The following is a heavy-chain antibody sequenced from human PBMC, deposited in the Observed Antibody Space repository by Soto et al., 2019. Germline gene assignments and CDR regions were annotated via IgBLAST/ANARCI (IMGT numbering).Heavy chain of an antibody. D-gene: IGHD3-22*01. CDR1: GFTFSSYW. CDR3: ARDYYDSSGYYLGPPSFQH. V-gene: IGHV3-74*01. Sequence: GGSLRLSCAASGFTFSSYWMHWVRQAPGKGLVWVSRINGDGSTINYADSVKGRFTISRDNAKNTLYLQMNSLRAEDTAVYYCARDYYDSSGYYLGPPSFQHWGQGTLVTVSS. J-gene: IGHJ1*01. CDR2: INGDGSTI.